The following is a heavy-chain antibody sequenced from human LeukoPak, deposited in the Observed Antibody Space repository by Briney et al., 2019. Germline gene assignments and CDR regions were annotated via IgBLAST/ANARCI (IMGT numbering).Heavy chain of an antibody. D-gene: IGHD2-15*01. V-gene: IGHV4-61*02. CDR3: ARWWGAFDI. J-gene: IGHJ3*02. Sequence: SETLSLTCTVSGGSISSGSYYWSWIRQPAGKGLEWIGRIYTSGSTNYNPSLKSRVTISVDTSKNQFSLKLSSVTAADTAVYYCARWWGAFDIWGQGTMVTVSS. CDR2: IYTSGST. CDR1: GGSISSGSYY.